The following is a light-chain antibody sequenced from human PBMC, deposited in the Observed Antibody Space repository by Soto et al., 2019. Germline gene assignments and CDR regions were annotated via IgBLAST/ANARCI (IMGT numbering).Light chain of an antibody. CDR2: GNS. CDR1: SSNIGAGYD. Sequence: QSVLTQPPSVSGAPGQRVTISCTGSSSNIGAGYDVHWYQQLPGTAPKLLIYGNSNRPSGVPDRFSGSKSGTSASLAITGLQAEDEADYYCQSDDSSLSGDVLGTRTNVNVL. J-gene: IGLJ1*01. CDR3: QSDDSSLSGDV. V-gene: IGLV1-40*01.